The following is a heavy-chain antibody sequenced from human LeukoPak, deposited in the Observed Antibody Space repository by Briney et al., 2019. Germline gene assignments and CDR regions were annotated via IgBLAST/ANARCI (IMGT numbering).Heavy chain of an antibody. CDR3: ARHVIYYGLGV. CDR1: GDSISRTSYR. CDR2: IYYSGTT. V-gene: IGHV4-39*01. J-gene: IGHJ6*02. D-gene: IGHD2-21*01. Sequence: SETLSLTCTVSGDSISRTSYRWGWIRQPPGKGLEWIGTIYYSGTTYCNPSLKSRVTISLDTSKNQFSLRLSSVTAADTAVNYCARHVIYYGLGVWGHGTTVTVSS.